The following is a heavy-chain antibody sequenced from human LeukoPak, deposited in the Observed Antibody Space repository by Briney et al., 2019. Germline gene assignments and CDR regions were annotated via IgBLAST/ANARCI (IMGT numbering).Heavy chain of an antibody. Sequence: PSETLSLTCTVSVGSISIYYWSWIRQPAGKGLEWIGRIYTSGSTNYNPSLKSRVTMSVDTSKNQFSLKLSSVTAADTAVYYCAKGVVAVKAMDVWGKGTTVTVSS. V-gene: IGHV4-4*07. CDR1: VGSISIYY. J-gene: IGHJ6*04. CDR3: AKGVVAVKAMDV. CDR2: IYTSGST. D-gene: IGHD2-15*01.